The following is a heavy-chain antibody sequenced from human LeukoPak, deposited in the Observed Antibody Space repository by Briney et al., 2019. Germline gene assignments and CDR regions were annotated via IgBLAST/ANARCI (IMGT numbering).Heavy chain of an antibody. D-gene: IGHD6-13*01. CDR2: ISSSGSTI. Sequence: GGSLRLSCAASGFTFSDYYMSWIRQAPGKGLEWVSYISSSGSTIYYADSVKGRFTISRDNAKNSLYLQMNSLRAEDTAVYYCARESYGDSSSRYKSRGGHIFDYWGQGTLVTVSS. CDR3: ARESYGDSSSRYKSRGGHIFDY. J-gene: IGHJ4*02. V-gene: IGHV3-11*01. CDR1: GFTFSDYY.